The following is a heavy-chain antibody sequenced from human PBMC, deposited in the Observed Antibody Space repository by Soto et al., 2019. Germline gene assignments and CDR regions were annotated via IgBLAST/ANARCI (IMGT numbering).Heavy chain of an antibody. D-gene: IGHD3-10*01. V-gene: IGHV2-5*02. CDR3: SHTESSVASYGLDV. J-gene: IGHJ6*02. Sequence: QITLKESGPTLVKPTQTLTLTCTFSGFSLGTSGVGVAWIRQPPGKALEWLTLIYWDDDKRYSPSLKSRLTITQDNSKIRLFLTMTNMCPVDPATYYCSHTESSVASYGLDVWGQGTTVTVSS. CDR2: IYWDDDK. CDR1: GFSLGTSGVG.